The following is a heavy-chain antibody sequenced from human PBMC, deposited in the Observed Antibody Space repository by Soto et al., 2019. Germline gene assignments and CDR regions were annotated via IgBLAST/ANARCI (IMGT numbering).Heavy chain of an antibody. D-gene: IGHD2-21*02. J-gene: IGHJ4*02. CDR1: GFTFSNAW. CDR3: TTDPGDQRERYFDY. Sequence: GGSLRLSCAASGFTFSNAWMSWVRQAPGKGLEWVGRIKSKTDGGTTDYAAPVKGRFTISRDDSKNTLYLQMNSLKTEDTAVYYCTTDPGDQRERYFDYWGQGTLVTVSS. V-gene: IGHV3-15*01. CDR2: IKSKTDGGTT.